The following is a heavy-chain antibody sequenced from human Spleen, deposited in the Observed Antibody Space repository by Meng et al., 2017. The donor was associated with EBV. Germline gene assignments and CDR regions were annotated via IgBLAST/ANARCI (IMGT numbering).Heavy chain of an antibody. V-gene: IGHV4-30-2*01. J-gene: IGHJ4*02. Sequence: QLPASGSGLGHASNTPSLPRACPGSSISMGGYSGSWIRQPPGKGLEWIAYIYHSGSFNYNPSLKSRVTISLDRSKNQFSLELNSVTAADTAVYYCARGIMTTVTTLFFFDSWGQGTLVTVSS. CDR3: ARGIMTTVTTLFFFDS. CDR2: IYHSGSF. D-gene: IGHD4-17*01. CDR1: GSSISMGGYS.